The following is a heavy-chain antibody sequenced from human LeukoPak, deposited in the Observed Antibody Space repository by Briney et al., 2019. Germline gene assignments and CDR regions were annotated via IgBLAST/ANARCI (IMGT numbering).Heavy chain of an antibody. CDR3: AKALRSPFSGYDMGFVFDY. V-gene: IGHV3-23*01. CDR1: GFTFSSYA. Sequence: PGGSLRLSCAASGFTFSSYAMNWVRQAPGKGLEWVSVISGSGGSTYYADSVKGRFTISRDNSKNTLYLQMNSLRAEDTAVYYCAKALRSPFSGYDMGFVFDYWGQGTLVTVSS. CDR2: ISGSGGST. D-gene: IGHD5-12*01. J-gene: IGHJ4*02.